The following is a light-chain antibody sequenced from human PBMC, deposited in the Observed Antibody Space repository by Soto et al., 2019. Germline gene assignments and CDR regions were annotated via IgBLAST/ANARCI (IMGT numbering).Light chain of an antibody. CDR2: GAS. CDR1: QSISGT. J-gene: IGKJ1*01. V-gene: IGKV3-15*01. CDR3: QQYDNWPWT. Sequence: EIVMTQSPATLSVSSGGRATPSCRASQSISGTLAWYQQKPGQAPRLLIYGASTRAAGFPARFSGSGSGTDFTLTISSLQSEDFAVYYCQQYDNWPWTFGQGTKVDIK.